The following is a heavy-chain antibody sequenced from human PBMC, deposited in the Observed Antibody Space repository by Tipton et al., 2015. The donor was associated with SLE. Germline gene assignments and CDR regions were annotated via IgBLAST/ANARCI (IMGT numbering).Heavy chain of an antibody. D-gene: IGHD2-15*01. CDR1: GFSFSSYT. CDR2: LSGSGGST. J-gene: IGHJ3*01. V-gene: IGHV3-23*01. CDR3: AKSPFSCSGNSCYWDAFDV. Sequence: SLRLSCVGSGFSFSSYTMAWVRQAPGKGLSWVSSLSGSGGSTYYTDSVKGRFTISRDNSKRTLYLQMNGLTAEDTAVYYCAKSPFSCSGNSCYWDAFDVWGQGTMVTVSS.